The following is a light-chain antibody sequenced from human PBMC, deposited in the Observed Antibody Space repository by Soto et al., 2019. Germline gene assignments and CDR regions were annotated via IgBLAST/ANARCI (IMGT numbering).Light chain of an antibody. J-gene: IGLJ1*01. CDR1: SSDVGGYNY. CDR2: EVS. V-gene: IGLV2-8*01. CDR3: SSYSDTNYHYV. Sequence: QSALTQPPSASGSFGQSVTISCTGTSSDVGGYNYVSWYQQHPGKAPKLMIYEVSERPSGVPDRFSGSKSGNTASLTVSGLQADDEADYYCSSYSDTNYHYVFGTGTNVTVL.